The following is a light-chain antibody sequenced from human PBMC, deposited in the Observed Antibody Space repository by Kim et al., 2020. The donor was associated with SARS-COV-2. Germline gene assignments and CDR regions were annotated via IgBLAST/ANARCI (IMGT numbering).Light chain of an antibody. Sequence: QSALTQPPSASGSPGQSVTISCIGTSSDVGGYNFVSWYQQHPGKAPKLIIYDVHKRPSGVPNRFSGSKSGNTASLTVSGLQAEDEADYYCSSYAGTNNSYVFGTGTKVTVL. J-gene: IGLJ1*01. CDR1: SSDVGGYNF. CDR3: SSYAGTNNSYV. V-gene: IGLV2-8*01. CDR2: DVH.